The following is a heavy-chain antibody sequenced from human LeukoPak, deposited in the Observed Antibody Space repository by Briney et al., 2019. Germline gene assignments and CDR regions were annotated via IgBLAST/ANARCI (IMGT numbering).Heavy chain of an antibody. CDR1: EGTFSGNG. CDR2: IIPIFGTT. J-gene: IGHJ5*02. CDR3: ARDYSGSYYGWFDP. D-gene: IGHD1-26*01. V-gene: IGHV1-69*05. Sequence: SVKVSCEASEGTFSGNGITWVRQAPGQGLEWMGGIIPIFGTTKYAQKFQGRVAITTDESTSTAYMELSSLRSDDTAVYYCARDYSGSYYGWFDPWGQGTLVTVSS.